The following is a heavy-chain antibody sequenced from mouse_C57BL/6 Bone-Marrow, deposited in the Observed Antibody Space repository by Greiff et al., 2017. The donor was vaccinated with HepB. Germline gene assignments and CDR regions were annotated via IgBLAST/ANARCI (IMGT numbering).Heavy chain of an antibody. Sequence: EVHLVESGPGLVKPSQSLSLTCSVTGYSITSGYYWNWIRQFPGNKLEWMGYISYDGSNNYNPSLKNRISITRDTSKNQFFLKLNSVTTEDTATYYCARRYSNYFYAMDYWGQGTSVTVSS. J-gene: IGHJ4*01. D-gene: IGHD2-5*01. V-gene: IGHV3-6*01. CDR1: GYSITSGYY. CDR2: ISYDGSN. CDR3: ARRYSNYFYAMDY.